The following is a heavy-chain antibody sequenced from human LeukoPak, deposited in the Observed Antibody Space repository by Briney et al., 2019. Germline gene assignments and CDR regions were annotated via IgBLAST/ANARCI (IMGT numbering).Heavy chain of an antibody. J-gene: IGHJ4*02. D-gene: IGHD3-22*01. Sequence: PSETLSLTCTVSGNSGTNYYWNWIRQSAGKGLEWIGRLHPSGHTNYSPALKSRVTMSLDMSKNQFSLKLSSVTAADTAVYYCARVGEYWDSSGFFDYWGQGTLVAVSS. CDR3: ARVGEYWDSSGFFDY. V-gene: IGHV4-4*07. CDR2: LHPSGHT. CDR1: GNSGTNYY.